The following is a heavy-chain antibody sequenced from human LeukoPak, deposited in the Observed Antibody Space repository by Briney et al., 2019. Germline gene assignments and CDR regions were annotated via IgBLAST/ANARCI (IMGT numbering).Heavy chain of an antibody. CDR2: IIPIFGTA. CDR1: GGTFISYA. V-gene: IGHV1-69*01. D-gene: IGHD6-13*01. J-gene: IGHJ3*02. Sequence: SVKVSCKASGGTFISYAISWVRQAPGQGREWMGGIIPIFGTANYAQKFQGRVTITADESTSTAYMELSSLRSEDTAVYYCARGGPYSSSWLYDAFDIWGQGTMVTVSS. CDR3: ARGGPYSSSWLYDAFDI.